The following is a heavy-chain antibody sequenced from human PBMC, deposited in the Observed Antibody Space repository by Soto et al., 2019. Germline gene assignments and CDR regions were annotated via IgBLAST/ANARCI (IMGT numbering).Heavy chain of an antibody. Sequence: GGSLRLSCVASGFTFSSYAMSWVRQAPGKGLEWVSAISGSGGSTYYADSVKRRFTISRDNSKNTLYLQMNSLRAEDTAVYYCANTVQEAWFDPWGQGTLVTVSS. CDR2: ISGSGGST. V-gene: IGHV3-23*01. J-gene: IGHJ5*02. CDR3: ANTVQEAWFDP. CDR1: GFTFSSYA. D-gene: IGHD4-17*01.